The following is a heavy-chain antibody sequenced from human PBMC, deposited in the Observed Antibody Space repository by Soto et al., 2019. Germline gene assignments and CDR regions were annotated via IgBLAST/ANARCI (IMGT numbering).Heavy chain of an antibody. D-gene: IGHD6-13*01. CDR2: ISGSGGST. Sequence: GGSLRLSCAASGFTFSSYAMSWVRQAPGKGLEWVSAISGSGGSTYYADSVKGRFTISRDNSKNTLYLQMNSLRAEDTAVYYSAKDLIAAAYAEYFQHWGQGTLVTAPQ. CDR3: AKDLIAAAYAEYFQH. J-gene: IGHJ1*01. V-gene: IGHV3-23*01. CDR1: GFTFSSYA.